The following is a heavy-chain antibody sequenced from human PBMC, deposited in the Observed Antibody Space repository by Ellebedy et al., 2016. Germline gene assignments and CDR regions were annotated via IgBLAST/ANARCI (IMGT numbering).Heavy chain of an antibody. CDR2: INHSGST. CDR3: ARTSIMTYYYYGMDV. V-gene: IGHV4-34*01. CDR1: GGSFSGYY. Sequence: SETLSLXCAVYGGSFSGYYWSWIRQPPGKGLEWIGEINHSGSTNYNPSLKSRVTISVDTSKNQFSLKLSSVTAADTAVYYCARTSIMTYYYYGMDVWGQGTTVTVSS. J-gene: IGHJ6*02.